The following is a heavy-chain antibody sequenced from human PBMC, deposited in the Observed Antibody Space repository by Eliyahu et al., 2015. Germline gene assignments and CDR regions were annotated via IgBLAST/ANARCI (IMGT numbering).Heavy chain of an antibody. CDR3: AKYAVQGVINIGKGDDAFDI. J-gene: IGHJ3*02. CDR2: ISGSGGST. V-gene: IGHV3-23*01. D-gene: IGHD3-10*01. CDR1: GFTFSSYA. Sequence: SCAASGFTFSSYAMSWVRQAPGKGLEWVSAISGSGGSTYYADSVKGRFTISRDNSKNTLYLQMNSLRAEDTAVYYCAKYAVQGVINIGKGDDAFDIWGQGTMVTVSS.